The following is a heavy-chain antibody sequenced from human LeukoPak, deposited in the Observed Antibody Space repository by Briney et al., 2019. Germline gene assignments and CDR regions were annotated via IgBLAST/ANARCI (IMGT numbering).Heavy chain of an antibody. V-gene: IGHV1-69*04. CDR1: GGTFSSYA. CDR3: ARDRPRLGYDSSVYYFDY. CDR2: IIPIFGIA. D-gene: IGHD3-22*01. J-gene: IGHJ4*02. Sequence: GASVKVSCKASGGTFSSYAISWVRQAPGQGLEWMGRIIPIFGIANYAQKFQGRVTITAGKSTSTAYMELSSLRSEDTAVYYCARDRPRLGYDSSVYYFDYWGQGTLVTVSS.